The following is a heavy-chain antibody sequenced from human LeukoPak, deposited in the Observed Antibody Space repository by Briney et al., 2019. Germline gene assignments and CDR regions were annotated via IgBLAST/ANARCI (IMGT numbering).Heavy chain of an antibody. CDR1: GFTFSSYG. Sequence: GGSLRLSCAASGFTFSSYGMLWVRQAPGKGLEWVTVIWYDGSNKYYADSVKGRFTISRDNSKNTLYLQMNSLRAEDTAVYYCARGGFAAYDSRYYFDYWGQGTLVTVSS. CDR3: ARGGFAAYDSRYYFDY. V-gene: IGHV3-33*01. D-gene: IGHD3-22*01. J-gene: IGHJ4*02. CDR2: IWYDGSNK.